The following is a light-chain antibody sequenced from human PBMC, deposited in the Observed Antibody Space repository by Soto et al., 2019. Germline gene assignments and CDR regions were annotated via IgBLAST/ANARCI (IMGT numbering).Light chain of an antibody. V-gene: IGLV2-14*03. CDR1: SSDVGGFNY. Sequence: QSVLTQPASVSWSPGQSITISCTGTSSDVGGFNYVSWYQQHPGKAPKLMIYDVTNRPSGVSYRFSGSKSGNTASLTISGLQAEDEADYYCNSYTSSSTYGFGTGTKVTVL. CDR2: DVT. CDR3: NSYTSSSTYG. J-gene: IGLJ1*01.